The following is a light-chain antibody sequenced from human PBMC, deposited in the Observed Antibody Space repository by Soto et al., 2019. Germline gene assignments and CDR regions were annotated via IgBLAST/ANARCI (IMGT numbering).Light chain of an antibody. Sequence: EIVLTQSPGTLPLSPRDTATLACRASQSVDGSYLAWYPQKPGQAPSLLIYITFTRATGLPDRFSGSGSGTYFTITISRLDPEEFAVYSCQQYGTYPTFGQGTRVEI. J-gene: IGKJ1*01. V-gene: IGKV3-20*01. CDR2: ITF. CDR3: QQYGTYPT. CDR1: QSVDGSY.